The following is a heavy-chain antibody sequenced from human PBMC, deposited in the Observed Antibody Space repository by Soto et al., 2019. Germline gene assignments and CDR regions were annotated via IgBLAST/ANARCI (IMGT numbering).Heavy chain of an antibody. CDR3: ARSVGGESFDY. D-gene: IGHD1-26*01. CDR2: IIPILGIA. CDR1: GGTFSSYT. V-gene: IGHV1-69*02. Sequence: SVKVSCKASGGTFSSYTISWVRQAPGQGLEWMGRIIPILGIANYAQKFQGRVTITADKSTSAAYMELSSLRSEDTAVYYCARSVGGESFDYWGQGTLVTVSS. J-gene: IGHJ4*02.